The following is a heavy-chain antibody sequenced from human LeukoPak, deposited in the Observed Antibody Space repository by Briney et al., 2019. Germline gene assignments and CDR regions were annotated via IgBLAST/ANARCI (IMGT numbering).Heavy chain of an antibody. D-gene: IGHD6-13*01. V-gene: IGHV4-59*08. J-gene: IGHJ5*02. CDR3: ARASGGAAAASFDP. CDR2: INYSGRT. CDR1: GGSISSYY. Sequence: SQTLSLTCTVSGGSISSYYWSWIRQPPGKGLEWIGYINYSGRTDYNPSLKSRVTMSVDTSKNQFSLKLSSVTAADTAVYYCARASGGAAAASFDPWGQGTLVTVSS.